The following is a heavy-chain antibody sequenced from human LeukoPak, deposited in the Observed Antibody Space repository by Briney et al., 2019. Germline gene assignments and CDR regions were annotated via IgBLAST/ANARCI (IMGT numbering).Heavy chain of an antibody. CDR1: GFTFSSYEMN. CDR3: ARGKLLGWFDP. Sequence: LRLSCAASGFTFSSYEMNWVRQAPGKGLEWIGYIYYSGSTYYNPSLKSRVTISVDTSKNQFSLKLSSVTAADTAVYYCARGKLLGWFDPWGQGTLVTVSS. J-gene: IGHJ5*02. D-gene: IGHD1-26*01. CDR2: IYYSGST. V-gene: IGHV4-30-4*08.